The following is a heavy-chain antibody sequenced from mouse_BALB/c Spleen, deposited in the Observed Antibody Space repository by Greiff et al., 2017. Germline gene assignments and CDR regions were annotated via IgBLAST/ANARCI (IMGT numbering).Heavy chain of an antibody. CDR2: ISSGGST. D-gene: IGHD1-1*01. CDR1: GFTFSSYA. V-gene: IGHV5-6-5*01. CDR3: AREDYGSSYDD. J-gene: IGHJ2*01. Sequence: DVQLQESGGGLVKPGGSLKLSCAASGFTFSSYAMSWVRQTPEKRLEWVASISSGGSTYYPDSVKGRFTISRDNARNILYLQMSSLRSEDTAMYYCAREDYGSSYDDWGQGTTLTVSS.